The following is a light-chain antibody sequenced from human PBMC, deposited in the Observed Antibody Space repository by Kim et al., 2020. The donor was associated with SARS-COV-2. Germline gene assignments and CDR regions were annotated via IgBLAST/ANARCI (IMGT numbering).Light chain of an antibody. V-gene: IGLV2-14*03. Sequence: FTISCTGTSSDVGGYNYVSWYQQHPDRAPKFLIYDVSNRPSGVSNRFSGSKSGNTASLTISGLQAEDEADYYCSSYTTSSSAPYVFGTGTKVTVL. CDR3: SSYTTSSSAPYV. CDR1: SSDVGGYNY. J-gene: IGLJ1*01. CDR2: DVS.